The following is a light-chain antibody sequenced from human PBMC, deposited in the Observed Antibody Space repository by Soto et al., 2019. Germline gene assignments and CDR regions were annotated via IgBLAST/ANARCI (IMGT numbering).Light chain of an antibody. CDR2: GGS. V-gene: IGKV3-15*01. Sequence: EIVMTQSPATLSVSPGERATLSCRASQSVSSNLAWYQQKPGQAPRLLIYGGSTRATGIPARFSGSVSGTGFTLTISSVQSEDFAVYSCQQYNNWRYTFGQGTKLEIK. J-gene: IGKJ2*01. CDR1: QSVSSN. CDR3: QQYNNWRYT.